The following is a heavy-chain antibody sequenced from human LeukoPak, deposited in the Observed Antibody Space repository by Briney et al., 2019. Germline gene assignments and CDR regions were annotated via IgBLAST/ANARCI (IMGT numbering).Heavy chain of an antibody. CDR1: GGSISSGSYY. CDR3: ARHVRGWNYFGKGLWYFDL. D-gene: IGHD1-7*01. V-gene: IGHV4-39*01. CDR2: IYYSGST. Sequence: SETLSLTCTVSGGSISSGSYYWSWIRQPAGKGLEWIGSIYYSGSTYYNPSLKSRVTISVDTYKNQFSLKLSSVTAADTAVYYCARHVRGWNYFGKGLWYFDLWGRGTLVTVSS. J-gene: IGHJ2*01.